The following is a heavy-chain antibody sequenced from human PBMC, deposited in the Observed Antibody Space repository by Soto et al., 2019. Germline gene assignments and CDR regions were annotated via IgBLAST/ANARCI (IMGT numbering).Heavy chain of an antibody. CDR1: GGFISRGGYY. Sequence: SETLARTCTVSGGFISRGGYYCSRIRQHPGKGLEWIGHIYYSGSTYYNPPLKSRVTTSVDSSKNQFSLKLSSVTAADTAVYYCARDRSCSSTSCYGYYYYGMDVWGQGTTVT. J-gene: IGHJ6*02. D-gene: IGHD2-2*01. CDR3: ARDRSCSSTSCYGYYYYGMDV. CDR2: IYYSGST. V-gene: IGHV4-31*03.